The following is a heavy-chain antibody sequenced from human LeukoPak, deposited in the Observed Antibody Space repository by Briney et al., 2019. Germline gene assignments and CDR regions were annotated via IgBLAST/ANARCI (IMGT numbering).Heavy chain of an antibody. CDR3: AKGYGWEASYYYYYMDV. V-gene: IGHV3-23*01. CDR1: GFTFSNYA. J-gene: IGHJ6*03. D-gene: IGHD1-26*01. CDR2: ISGSGGST. Sequence: GGSLRLSCAASGFTFSNYAMSWVRQAPGKGLEWVSAISGSGGSTYYADSVKGRFTISRDNAKSTLYLQMSSLRAEDTAVYYCAKGYGWEASYYYYYMDVWGKGTTVTISS.